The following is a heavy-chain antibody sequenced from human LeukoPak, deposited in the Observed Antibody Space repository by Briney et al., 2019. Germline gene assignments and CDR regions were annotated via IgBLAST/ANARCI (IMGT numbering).Heavy chain of an antibody. V-gene: IGHV3-53*05. CDR3: AKDAEEGTMVRGVIISNYYYYGMDV. J-gene: IGHJ6*02. D-gene: IGHD3-10*01. CDR1: GFTVSSNH. CDR2: IYSGGST. Sequence: PGGSLRLSCAASGFTVSSNHMSWVRQAPGKGLEWVSVIYSGGSTYYADSVKGRFTISRDNSKNTLYLQMNSLRAEDTAVYYCAKDAEEGTMVRGVIISNYYYYGMDVWGQGTTVTVSS.